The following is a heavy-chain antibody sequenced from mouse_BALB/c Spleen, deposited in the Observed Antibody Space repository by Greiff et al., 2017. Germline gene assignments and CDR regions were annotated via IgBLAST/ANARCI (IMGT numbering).Heavy chain of an antibody. CDR1: GYSFTSYY. D-gene: IGHD1-1*01. Sequence: QVQLKQSGPELVKPGASVKISCKASGYSFTSYYIHWVKQRPGQGLEWIGWIFPGSGNTKYNEKFKGKATLTADTSSSTAYMQLSSLTSEDSAVYFCARYYYGSSYGDYFDYWGQGTTLTVSS. CDR3: ARYYYGSSYGDYFDY. V-gene: IGHV1-66*01. J-gene: IGHJ2*01. CDR2: IFPGSGNT.